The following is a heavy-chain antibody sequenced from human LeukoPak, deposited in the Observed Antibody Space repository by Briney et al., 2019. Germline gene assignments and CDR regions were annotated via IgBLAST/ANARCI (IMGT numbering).Heavy chain of an antibody. V-gene: IGHV4-59*11. Sequence: PSETLSLTCSVSGDSISTHYWTWIRQPPGKGLEWVGYIYADGKSNYNPSLKSRVSLSVDKSKNQFSLRLSSVTAADTAVYYCARDQPDYSSYYMDVWGKGTTVTVSS. CDR2: IYADGKS. D-gene: IGHD4-11*01. J-gene: IGHJ6*03. CDR1: GDSISTHY. CDR3: ARDQPDYSSYYMDV.